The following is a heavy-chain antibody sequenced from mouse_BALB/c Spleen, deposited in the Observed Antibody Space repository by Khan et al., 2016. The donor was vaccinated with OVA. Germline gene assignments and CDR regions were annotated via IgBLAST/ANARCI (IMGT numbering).Heavy chain of an antibody. CDR1: GYTFTSYT. D-gene: IGHD2-2*01. CDR2: INPSSGYT. V-gene: IGHV1-4*01. J-gene: IGHJ3*01. CDR3: ARSTPYGYDAWFAY. Sequence: QVRLQQSGAELARPGASVKMSCKASGYTFTSYTMHWVKQRPGQGLEWIGYINPSSGYTNYNQKFKDKATLTADKSSSTAYMQLSSLTSEDSAVYYCARSTPYGYDAWFAYWGQGTLVTVSA.